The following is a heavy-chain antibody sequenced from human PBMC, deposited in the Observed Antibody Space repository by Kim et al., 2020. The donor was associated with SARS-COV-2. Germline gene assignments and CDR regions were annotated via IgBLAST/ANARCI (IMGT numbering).Heavy chain of an antibody. V-gene: IGHV4-31*03. CDR1: GGSISSGGYY. CDR2: IYYSGST. Sequence: SETLSLTCTVSGGSISSGGYYWSWISQHPGKGLEWIGYIYYSGSTYYNPSLKSRVTISVDTSKNQFSLKLSSVTAADTAVYYCARDSIAVAGVDYWGQGTLVTVSS. CDR3: ARDSIAVAGVDY. J-gene: IGHJ4*02. D-gene: IGHD6-19*01.